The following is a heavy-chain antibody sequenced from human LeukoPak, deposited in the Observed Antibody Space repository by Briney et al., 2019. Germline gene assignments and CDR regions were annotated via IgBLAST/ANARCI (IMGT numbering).Heavy chain of an antibody. CDR2: INRGGSRT. CDR3: ARGGSDTAMAHDY. D-gene: IGHD5-18*01. J-gene: IGHJ4*02. CDR1: GFTFSSHW. V-gene: IGHV3-74*01. Sequence: HPGGSLRLSCAASGFTFSSHWMHWVRQAPGKGLMWVSRINRGGSRTDYADSVKGRFTISRDDAKNTLYLQLNSLRAEDTAVYFCARGGSDTAMAHDYWGQGTLVTVSS.